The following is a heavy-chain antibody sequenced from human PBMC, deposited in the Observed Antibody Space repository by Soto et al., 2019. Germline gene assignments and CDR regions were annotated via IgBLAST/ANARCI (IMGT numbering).Heavy chain of an antibody. Sequence: SAKVSWKESGYTITSRGISWVRQANGQGLEWMGWISAYNGNTNYAQKLQGRVTMTTDTSTSTAYMELRSLRSDDTAVYYCARDVAVAGTIPFDYWGQGTLVNLSS. D-gene: IGHD6-19*01. CDR2: ISAYNGNT. CDR1: GYTITSRG. V-gene: IGHV1-18*01. CDR3: ARDVAVAGTIPFDY. J-gene: IGHJ4*02.